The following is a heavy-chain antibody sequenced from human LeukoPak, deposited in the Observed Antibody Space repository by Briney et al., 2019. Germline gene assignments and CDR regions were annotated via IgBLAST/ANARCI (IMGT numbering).Heavy chain of an antibody. CDR2: INPSGGST. CDR1: GYTFTSYY. J-gene: IGHJ2*01. CDR3: ARERIVVVPAAMLSDYWYFDL. Sequence: ASVKASCKASGYTFTSYYMHWVRQAPGQGLEWMGIINPSGGSTSYAQKFQGRVTMTRDTSTSTVYMELSSLRSEDTAVYYCARERIVVVPAAMLSDYWYFDLWGRGTLVTVSS. D-gene: IGHD2-2*01. V-gene: IGHV1-46*01.